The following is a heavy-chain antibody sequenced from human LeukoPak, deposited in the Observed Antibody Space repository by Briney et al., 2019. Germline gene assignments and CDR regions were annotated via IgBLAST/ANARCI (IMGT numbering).Heavy chain of an antibody. CDR1: GGSIGNYF. D-gene: IGHD1-1*01. Sequence: SETPSLTCTVSGGSIGNYFWSWIRQPPGKGLEWIGYIYYSGSTNHNPSLKSRVTISLDTSKSQFSLRLSSVTAADTAVYYCARARGDWNDEFDYWGQGTLVTVSS. J-gene: IGHJ4*02. CDR3: ARARGDWNDEFDY. CDR2: IYYSGST. V-gene: IGHV4-59*01.